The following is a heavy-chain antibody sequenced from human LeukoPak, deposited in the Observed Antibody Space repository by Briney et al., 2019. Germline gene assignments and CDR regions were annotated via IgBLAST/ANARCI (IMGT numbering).Heavy chain of an antibody. CDR2: IYPSGRT. Sequence: SETLSLTCSVSGDSMNYYYWNWIRQSPGKGLEWIGSIYPSGRTNYNPSLKSRVTISVDTSTNQFSLKVKSVTASDTAMYYCARSPYGSQYYRNNWFDPWGQGTLVTVSS. CDR3: ARSPYGSQYYRNNWFDP. V-gene: IGHV4-4*09. D-gene: IGHD3-16*02. J-gene: IGHJ5*02. CDR1: GDSMNYYY.